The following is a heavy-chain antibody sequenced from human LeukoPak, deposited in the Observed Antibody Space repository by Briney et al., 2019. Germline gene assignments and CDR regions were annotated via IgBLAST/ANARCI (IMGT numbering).Heavy chain of an antibody. Sequence: SETLSLTCTVSGGSISSSSYYWGWIRQPPGKGLEWIGSIYYSGSTYYNPSLKSRVTISVDTSKNQFPLKLSSVTAADTAVYYCATTTVVKGGFDYWGQGTLVTVSS. CDR2: IYYSGST. D-gene: IGHD4-23*01. V-gene: IGHV4-39*01. CDR1: GGSISSSSYY. CDR3: ATTTVVKGGFDY. J-gene: IGHJ4*02.